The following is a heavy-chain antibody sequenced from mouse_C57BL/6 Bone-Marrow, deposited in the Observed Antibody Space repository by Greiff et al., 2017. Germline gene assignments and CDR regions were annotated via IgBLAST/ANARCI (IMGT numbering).Heavy chain of an antibody. CDR2: IYPGDGDT. D-gene: IGHD2-2*01. Sequence: QVQLQQSGPELVKPGASVKISCKASGYAFSSSWMNWVKQRPGKGLEWIGRIYPGDGDTTYNGKFKGKATLTADKSSSTAYMQLSSLTSEDSAVYFCARKGRGYVPVLYYAMDYWGQGTSVTVSA. J-gene: IGHJ4*01. CDR3: ARKGRGYVPVLYYAMDY. CDR1: GYAFSSSW. V-gene: IGHV1-82*01.